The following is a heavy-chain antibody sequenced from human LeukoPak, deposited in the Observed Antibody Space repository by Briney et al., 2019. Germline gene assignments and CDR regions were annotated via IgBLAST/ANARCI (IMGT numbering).Heavy chain of an antibody. D-gene: IGHD6-19*01. V-gene: IGHV3-48*01. Sequence: GGSLRLSCAASGFTFSSYSMNWVRQAPGEGLEWVSYISSLSGTIYYADSVKGRFTISRDNAKNSLYLQMDSLRAEDTAVYYCARDWAEGSSGWYGYWGQGTLVTVSS. J-gene: IGHJ4*02. CDR2: ISSLSGTI. CDR1: GFTFSSYS. CDR3: ARDWAEGSSGWYGY.